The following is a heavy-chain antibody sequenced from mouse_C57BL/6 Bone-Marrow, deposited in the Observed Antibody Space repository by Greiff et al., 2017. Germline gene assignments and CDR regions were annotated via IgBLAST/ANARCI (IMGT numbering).Heavy chain of an antibody. V-gene: IGHV1-22*01. CDR2: INPNNGGT. CDR1: GYTFTDYN. J-gene: IGHJ2*01. D-gene: IGHD1-1*01. CDR3: ARTDGSAYFDY. Sequence: VHVKQSGPELVKPGASVKMSCKASGYTFTDYNMHWVKQSHGKSLEWIGYINPNNGGTSYNQKFKGKATLTVNKSSSTAYMELRSLTSEDSAVYYCARTDGSAYFDYWGQGTTLTVSS.